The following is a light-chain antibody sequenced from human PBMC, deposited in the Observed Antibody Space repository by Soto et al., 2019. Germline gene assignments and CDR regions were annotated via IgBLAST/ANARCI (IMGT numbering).Light chain of an antibody. CDR3: QHDNSYSEA. Sequence: EMVLKQSPGTLSLSTGEGATLSCRASQSVSSYLAWYQQKPGQAPRLLIYDASNRATGIPVRFSGSGSGTEFTLTISSLQPDDFATYYCQHDNSYSEAFGQGTKVDIK. J-gene: IGKJ1*01. CDR1: QSVSSY. V-gene: IGKV3-11*01. CDR2: DAS.